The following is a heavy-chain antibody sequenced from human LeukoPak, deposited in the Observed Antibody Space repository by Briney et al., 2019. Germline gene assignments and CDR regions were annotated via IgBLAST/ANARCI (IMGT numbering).Heavy chain of an antibody. D-gene: IGHD3-10*01. CDR1: GYTFTSYD. Sequence: GASVKVSCKASGYTFTSYDINWVRQAPGQGLEWMGWMNPNSGNTGYAQKFQGRVTMTRNTSISTAYMELSSLRSEDTAVYYCARRRPIRGGFWFDPWGQGTLVTVSS. CDR3: ARRRPIRGGFWFDP. J-gene: IGHJ5*02. V-gene: IGHV1-8*01. CDR2: MNPNSGNT.